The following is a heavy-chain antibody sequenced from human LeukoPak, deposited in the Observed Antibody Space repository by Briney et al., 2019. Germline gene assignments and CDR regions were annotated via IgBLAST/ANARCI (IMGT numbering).Heavy chain of an antibody. J-gene: IGHJ4*02. CDR1: GGSISSGSYY. CDR3: ARDREVGATGYYFDY. D-gene: IGHD1-26*01. Sequence: PSQTLSLTCTVSGGSISSGSYYWSWIRQPPGKGLEWIGRIYTSGSTTYNSSLKSRVTISLDTSKNHFSLRLSSVTAADTAVYYCARDREVGATGYYFDYWGQGTLVTVSS. CDR2: IYTSGST. V-gene: IGHV4-61*02.